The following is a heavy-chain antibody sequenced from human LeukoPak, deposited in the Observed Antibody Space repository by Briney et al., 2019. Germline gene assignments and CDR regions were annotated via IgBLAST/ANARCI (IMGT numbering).Heavy chain of an antibody. V-gene: IGHV1-69*13. J-gene: IGHJ4*02. Sequence: SVKVSCKAPGGTFSSYAISWVRQAPGQGLEWMGGIIPIFGTANYAQKFQGRVTITADESTSTAYMELSSLRSEDTAVYYCARDLFQGDYGDYVFWGQGTLVTVSS. CDR1: GGTFSSYA. D-gene: IGHD4-17*01. CDR3: ARDLFQGDYGDYVF. CDR2: IIPIFGTA.